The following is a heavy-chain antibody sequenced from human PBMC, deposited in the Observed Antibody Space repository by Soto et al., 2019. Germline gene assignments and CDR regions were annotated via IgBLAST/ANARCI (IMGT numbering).Heavy chain of an antibody. Sequence: VKVSCKASGYTFTSYGISWVRQAPGQGLEWMGWISAYNGNTNYAQKLQGRVTMTTDTSTSTAYMELRSLRSDDTAVYYCARDVKAGSGSYPLDYWGQGTLVTVS. CDR1: GYTFTSYG. CDR3: ARDVKAGSGSYPLDY. V-gene: IGHV1-18*01. D-gene: IGHD3-10*01. J-gene: IGHJ4*02. CDR2: ISAYNGNT.